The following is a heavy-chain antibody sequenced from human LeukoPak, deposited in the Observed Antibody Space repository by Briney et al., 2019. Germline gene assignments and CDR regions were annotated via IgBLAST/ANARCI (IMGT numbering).Heavy chain of an antibody. CDR3: ARDRIVVVPAAMVWDYYGMDV. J-gene: IGHJ6*02. V-gene: IGHV4-59*11. CDR2: IYSSGST. Sequence: SETLSLTCTVSGGSISTHYWSWIRQPLGKGLEWIGYIYSSGSTNHNPSLKSRVTISVDTSKNQFSLKLSSVTAADTAVYYCARDRIVVVPAAMVWDYYGMDVWGQGTTVTVSS. D-gene: IGHD2-2*01. CDR1: GGSISTHY.